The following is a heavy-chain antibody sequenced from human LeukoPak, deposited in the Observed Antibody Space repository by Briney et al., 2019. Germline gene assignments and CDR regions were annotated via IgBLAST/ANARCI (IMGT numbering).Heavy chain of an antibody. CDR3: ARDHTMVRGVNDY. J-gene: IGHJ4*02. CDR1: GFTVSSNY. CDR2: IYSGGST. D-gene: IGHD3-10*01. V-gene: IGHV3-66*02. Sequence: GGSLRLSCAASGFTVSSNYMSWVRQAPGKGLEWVSVIYSGGSTYYADSVKGRFTISRDNSKNTLYLQMNSLRAEDTAVYYCARDHTMVRGVNDYWGQGTLVTVSS.